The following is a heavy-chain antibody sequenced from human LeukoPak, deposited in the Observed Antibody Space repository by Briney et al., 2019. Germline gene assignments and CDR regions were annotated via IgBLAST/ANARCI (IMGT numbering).Heavy chain of an antibody. Sequence: GGSLRLSCAASGFTFDDYAMHWVRQAPGKGLEWVSAISGSGGSTYYADSVKGRFTISRDNSKNTLYLQMNSLRAEDTAVYYCAKEAQRWSGYYTPLDYWGQGTLVTVSS. CDR3: AKEAQRWSGYYTPLDY. V-gene: IGHV3-23*01. CDR2: ISGSGGST. J-gene: IGHJ4*02. D-gene: IGHD3-3*01. CDR1: GFTFDDYA.